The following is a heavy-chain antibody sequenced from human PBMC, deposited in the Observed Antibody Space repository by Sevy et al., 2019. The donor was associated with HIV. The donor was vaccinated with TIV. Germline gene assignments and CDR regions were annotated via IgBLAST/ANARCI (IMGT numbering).Heavy chain of an antibody. CDR3: ARGGGYSSSSRNWFDP. V-gene: IGHV4-34*01. CDR1: GWSFSGYY. Sequence: SETLSLTCAVSGWSFSGYYWSWIRQPPGKGLEWIGEINHSGSTNYNPSLKSGVTISVDTSKNQFSLKLSSVTAADTAVYYCARGGGYSSSSRNWFDPWGQGTLVTVSS. J-gene: IGHJ5*02. D-gene: IGHD6-6*01. CDR2: INHSGST.